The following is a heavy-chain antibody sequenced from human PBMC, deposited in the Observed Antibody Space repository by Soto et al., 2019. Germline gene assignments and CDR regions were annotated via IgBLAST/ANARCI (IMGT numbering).Heavy chain of an antibody. Sequence: PSETLSLTCSDSGFSISSYFWSWIRQPPGRGLEWIGYTYYRGSTNYSPSLKSRVAISLDTSENQFSLKVNSMTAADTAVYYCARIGGYHGPLDYWGQGTPVTVSS. CDR1: GFSISSYF. CDR3: ARIGGYHGPLDY. J-gene: IGHJ4*02. CDR2: TYYRGST. V-gene: IGHV4-59*01. D-gene: IGHD3-16*02.